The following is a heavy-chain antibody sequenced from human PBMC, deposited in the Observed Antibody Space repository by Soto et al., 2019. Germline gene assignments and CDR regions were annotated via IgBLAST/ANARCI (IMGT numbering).Heavy chain of an antibody. CDR1: GASVSSGSHY. V-gene: IGHV4-61*01. J-gene: IGHJ4*02. D-gene: IGHD6-6*01. Sequence: SETLSLTCSVSGASVSSGSHYWSWIRQSPGKGLEWIGFIYYSGSTNYNPSLKSRVTISVDTSKNQFSLKVSSVTAADAAVYFCARDPIGYSSSNFFDQWGQGTMVTVSS. CDR2: IYYSGST. CDR3: ARDPIGYSSSNFFDQ.